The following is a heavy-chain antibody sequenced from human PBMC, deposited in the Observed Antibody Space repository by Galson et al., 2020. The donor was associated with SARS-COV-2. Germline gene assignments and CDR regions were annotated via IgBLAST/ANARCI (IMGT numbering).Heavy chain of an antibody. V-gene: IGHV4-34*01. CDR2: INHSGST. CDR1: GGSFSGYY. D-gene: IGHD3-10*01. CDR3: ARAYLAKGSGSFKTQLNYYGMDV. J-gene: IGHJ6*02. Sequence: SETLSLTCAVYGGSFSGYYWSWIRQPPGKGLEWIGEINHSGSTNYNPSLKSRVTISVDTSKNQFSLKLSSVTAADTAVYYCARAYLAKGSGSFKTQLNYYGMDVWGQGTTVTVSS.